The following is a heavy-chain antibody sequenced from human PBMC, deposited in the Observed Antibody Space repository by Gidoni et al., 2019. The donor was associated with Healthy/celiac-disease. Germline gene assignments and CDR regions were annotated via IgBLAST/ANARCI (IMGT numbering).Heavy chain of an antibody. V-gene: IGHV4-4*02. CDR1: GGSISSSNW. CDR2: IYHSGST. D-gene: IGHD2-15*01. CDR3: ARDGMGTGSPGGWWTSNYGMDV. J-gene: IGHJ6*02. Sequence: QVQLQESGPGLVKPSGTLSLTCAVSGGSISSSNWWSWVRQPPGKGLEWIGEIYHSGSTNYNPSLKSRVTISVDKSKNQFSLKLSSVTAADTAVYYCARDGMGTGSPGGWWTSNYGMDVWGQGTTVTVSS.